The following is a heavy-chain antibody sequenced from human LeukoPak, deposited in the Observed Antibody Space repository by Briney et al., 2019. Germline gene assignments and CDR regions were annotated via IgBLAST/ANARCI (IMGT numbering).Heavy chain of an antibody. Sequence: ASVKVSCKASGGSFNAYAISWVRQAPGQGLEWMGGIIPIFGTSSYAQKLQGRVTISTDESTSTAYMEVNSPRSEDTAIYYCARGLDASMETAYDYWGQGTLVTVSS. D-gene: IGHD2/OR15-2a*01. J-gene: IGHJ4*02. V-gene: IGHV1-69*05. CDR2: IIPIFGTS. CDR1: GGSFNAYA. CDR3: ARGLDASMETAYDY.